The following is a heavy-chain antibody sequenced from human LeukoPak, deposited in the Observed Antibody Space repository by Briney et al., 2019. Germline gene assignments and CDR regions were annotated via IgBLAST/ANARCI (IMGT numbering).Heavy chain of an antibody. J-gene: IGHJ4*02. Sequence: SETLSLTCTVSGGSISSGGYYWSWIRQHPGKGLEWIGYIYYSGSTYYNPSLKSRVTISVDTSKNQFSLKLSSVTAADTAVYYCARAYDILTGYGYLDYWGQGTLVTVSS. CDR2: IYYSGST. CDR3: ARAYDILTGYGYLDY. CDR1: GGSISSGGYY. D-gene: IGHD3-9*01. V-gene: IGHV4-31*03.